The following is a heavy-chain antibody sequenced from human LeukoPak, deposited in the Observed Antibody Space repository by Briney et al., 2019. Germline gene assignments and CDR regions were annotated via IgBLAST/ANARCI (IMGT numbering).Heavy chain of an antibody. J-gene: IGHJ4*02. CDR3: ARDRGHDSSGYYYYYFDY. V-gene: IGHV1-8*01. CDR2: MNPNSGNT. CDR1: GYTFTSYD. D-gene: IGHD3-22*01. Sequence: ASVKVSCKASGYTFTSYDINWVRQATGQGLEWMGWMNPNSGNTGYAQKFQGRVTITADKSTSTAYMELSSLRSEDTAVYYCARDRGHDSSGYYYYYFDYWGQGTLVTVSS.